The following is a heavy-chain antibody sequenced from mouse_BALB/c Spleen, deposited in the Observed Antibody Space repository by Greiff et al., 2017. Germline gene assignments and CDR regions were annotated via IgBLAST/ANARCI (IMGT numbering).Heavy chain of an antibody. D-gene: IGHD1-1*01. V-gene: IGHV5-4*02. CDR3: ARDGPFITTPWFAY. J-gene: IGHJ3*01. CDR2: ISDGGSYT. CDR1: GFTFSDYY. Sequence: EVKLMESGGGLVQPGGSRKLSCAASGFTFSDYYMYWVRQTPEKRLEWVATISDGGSYTYYPDSVKGRFTISRDNAKNNLYLQMSSLKSEDTAMYYCARDGPFITTPWFAYWGQGTLVTVSA.